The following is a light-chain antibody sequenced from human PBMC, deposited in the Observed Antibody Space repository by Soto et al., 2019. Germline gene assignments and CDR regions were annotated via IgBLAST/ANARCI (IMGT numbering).Light chain of an antibody. V-gene: IGKV1-5*01. CDR2: DAS. CDR1: QSINTW. J-gene: IGKJ1*01. Sequence: DIQMTQSPSTLSASVGDRVTITCRASQSINTWLAWYQQKPGKAPKLLIYDASSLDSGVPSRFSGSGSGTEFTLTISSLQPDDFATYYCQQYSNYSWTFGQGTKVDIK. CDR3: QQYSNYSWT.